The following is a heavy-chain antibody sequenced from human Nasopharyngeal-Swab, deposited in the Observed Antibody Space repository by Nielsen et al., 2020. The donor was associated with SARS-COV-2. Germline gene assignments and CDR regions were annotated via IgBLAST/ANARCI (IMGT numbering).Heavy chain of an antibody. CDR1: GFTFSDHY. J-gene: IGHJ4*02. Sequence: GGSLTLSCAASGFTFSDHYMDWVRQAPGKGLEWVGRTRNKANSYTTEYAASVKGRFTISRDDSKNSLYLQMNSLKTEDTAVYYCARVRDTVAAYYFDYWGQGTLVTVSS. D-gene: IGHD6-19*01. CDR3: ARVRDTVAAYYFDY. V-gene: IGHV3-72*01. CDR2: TRNKANSYTT.